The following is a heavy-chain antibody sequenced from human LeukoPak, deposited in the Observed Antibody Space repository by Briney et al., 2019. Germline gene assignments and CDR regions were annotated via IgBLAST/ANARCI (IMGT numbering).Heavy chain of an antibody. CDR1: GFTFSSYA. V-gene: IGHV3-30-3*01. D-gene: IGHD6-13*01. CDR2: ISYDGSNK. J-gene: IGHJ4*02. Sequence: GGSLRLSCAASGFTFSSYAMHWVRQASGKGLEWVAVISYDGSNKYYADSVKGRFTISRDNSKNTLYLQMNSLRAEDTAVYYCARDLQQLVPFDYWGQGTLVTVSS. CDR3: ARDLQQLVPFDY.